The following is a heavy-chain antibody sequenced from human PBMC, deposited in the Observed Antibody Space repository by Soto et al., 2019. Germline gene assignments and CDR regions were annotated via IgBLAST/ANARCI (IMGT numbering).Heavy chain of an antibody. Sequence: QLQLQESGPGLVKPSETLSLTCTVSGGSISSRSHYWRWIRQSPGKHLEWIGSSYYRGSTHYNPSRKSRVTIYVDTSKSQVPLKVHSVTDADTAVYYCATAVGFGVVTPFFEYWGQGLLVTVSS. CDR2: SYYRGST. CDR1: GGSISSRSHY. CDR3: ATAVGFGVVTPFFEY. J-gene: IGHJ4*02. V-gene: IGHV4-39*01. D-gene: IGHD3-3*01.